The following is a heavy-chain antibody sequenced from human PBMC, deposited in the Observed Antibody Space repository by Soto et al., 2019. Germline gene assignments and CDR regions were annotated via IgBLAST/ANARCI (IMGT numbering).Heavy chain of an antibody. D-gene: IGHD3-16*01. V-gene: IGHV3-9*01. CDR2: ISWNSGRI. Sequence: EMQLVESGGGLVQPGRSLRLSCAASGFTFDDYAMYWVRQAPGKGLEWVSGISWNSGRIGYADSVKGRFTISRDNAKNSLYLQMNSLRPEDTALYYCAKARLWGGDGYNSYYYNAMDVWGQGTTGTVSS. CDR3: AKARLWGGDGYNSYYYNAMDV. J-gene: IGHJ6*02. CDR1: GFTFDDYA.